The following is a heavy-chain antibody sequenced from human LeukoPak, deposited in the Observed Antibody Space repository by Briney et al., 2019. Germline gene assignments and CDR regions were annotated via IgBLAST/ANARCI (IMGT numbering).Heavy chain of an antibody. J-gene: IGHJ3*02. D-gene: IGHD3-3*01. Sequence: PGRSLRLSCAASGFTFSSYGMHWVRQAPGKGLEWVAVISYDGSNKYYADSVKGRFTISRDNSKNTLYLQMNSLRAEDTAVYYCARVPSWGVVFSGGSYAFDIWGQGTMVTVSS. CDR2: ISYDGSNK. V-gene: IGHV3-30*19. CDR3: ARVPSWGVVFSGGSYAFDI. CDR1: GFTFSSYG.